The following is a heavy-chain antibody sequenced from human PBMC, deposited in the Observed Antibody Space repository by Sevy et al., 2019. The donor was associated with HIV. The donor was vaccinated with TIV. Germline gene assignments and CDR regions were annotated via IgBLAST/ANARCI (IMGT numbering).Heavy chain of an antibody. Sequence: GGSLRLSCVASGFKINSYWMLWVRQAPGKGLEWVANINQDATANFYADSVRGRFIISRDNVRNSVSLQMNILRVEDTALYYCVRAIATVDSFWGQGTLVTVSS. CDR1: GFKINSYW. V-gene: IGHV3-7*01. CDR3: VRAIATVDSF. CDR2: INQDATAN. J-gene: IGHJ4*02. D-gene: IGHD6-13*01.